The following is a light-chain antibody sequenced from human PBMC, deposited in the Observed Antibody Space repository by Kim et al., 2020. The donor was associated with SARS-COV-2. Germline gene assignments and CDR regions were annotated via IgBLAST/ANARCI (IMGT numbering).Light chain of an antibody. Sequence: QSALTQPRSVSGSPGQSVTISCTGTSSDVGGYNSVSWYQQHPGKAPKLMIYDVSKRPSGVPDRFSGSKSGNTASLTISGLQGEDEADYYCCSYAGSYRYVFGTGTKVTVL. CDR3: CSYAGSYRYV. CDR1: SSDVGGYNS. CDR2: DVS. J-gene: IGLJ1*01. V-gene: IGLV2-11*01.